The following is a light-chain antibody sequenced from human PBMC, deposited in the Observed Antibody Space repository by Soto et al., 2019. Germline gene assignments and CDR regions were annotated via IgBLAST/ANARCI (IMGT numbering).Light chain of an antibody. V-gene: IGKV3-20*01. CDR1: QSLTTRY. Sequence: PGERATLSCRASQSLTTRYLAWYQQKPGQAPRLIIYGASSRGTGIPDKFSGRGSATDFTLTISRLEPDDFAVYSCQQYGSSPTFGQGTRLEIK. J-gene: IGKJ5*01. CDR2: GAS. CDR3: QQYGSSPT.